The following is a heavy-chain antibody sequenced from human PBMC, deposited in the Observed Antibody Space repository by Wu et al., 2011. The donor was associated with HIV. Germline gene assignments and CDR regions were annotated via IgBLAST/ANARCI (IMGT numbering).Heavy chain of an antibody. CDR3: ARDFGWDEEY. CDR1: GGTLSSHG. J-gene: IGHJ4*02. D-gene: IGHD1-26*01. CDR2: IIGIFGKA. V-gene: IGHV1-69*14. Sequence: QVQLVQSGPEVKKPGSSVKVSCKASGGTLSSHGISWVRQAPGQGLEWMGGIIGIFGKANYAQKFQGRVTITADKSTSTAYMELRSLRSEDTAVYYCARDFGWDEEYWGQGTLVTVSS.